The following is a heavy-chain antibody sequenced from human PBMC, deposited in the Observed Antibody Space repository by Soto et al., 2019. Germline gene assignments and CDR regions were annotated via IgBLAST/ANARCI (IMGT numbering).Heavy chain of an antibody. CDR2: IYPSVSS. D-gene: IGHD2-21*02. Sequence: LETLSLTCSVSGSAISRGYYWSWVRQPPGKGLEWIGSIYPSVSSYHNPSLATRLGLSIDASKNQFTLNLTSVTAADTALYFCAREKVGTTFFDTWGQGIQVTVSS. J-gene: IGHJ4*02. CDR1: GSAISRGYY. CDR3: AREKVGTTFFDT. V-gene: IGHV4-38-2*02.